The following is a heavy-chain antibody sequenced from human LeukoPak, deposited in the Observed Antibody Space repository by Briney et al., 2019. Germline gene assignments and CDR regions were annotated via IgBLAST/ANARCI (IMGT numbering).Heavy chain of an antibody. D-gene: IGHD5-12*01. V-gene: IGHV3-21*01. CDR1: GFTFSNYD. CDR3: ARGEEKAPITALDS. Sequence: RPGGSLRLSCAASGFTFSNYDMHWVRQAPGKGLEWVSAISSSSSYIYYADSIKGRFTISRDNAENSLYLQMNSLRAVDTAVYFCARGEEKAPITALDSWGQGTLVTVSS. CDR2: ISSSSSYI. J-gene: IGHJ4*02.